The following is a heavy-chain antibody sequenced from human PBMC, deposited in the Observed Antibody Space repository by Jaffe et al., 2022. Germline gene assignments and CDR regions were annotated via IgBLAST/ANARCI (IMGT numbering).Heavy chain of an antibody. Sequence: QVQLQESGPGLVKPSETLSLTCTVSGGSISSYYWSWIRQPPGKGLEWIGYIYYSGSTNYNPSLKSRVTISVDTSKNQFSLKLSSVTAADTAVYYCARGNYDFWSGYYTSEDYYYYMDVWGKGTTVTVSS. CDR2: IYYSGST. J-gene: IGHJ6*03. CDR3: ARGNYDFWSGYYTSEDYYYYMDV. CDR1: GGSISSYY. D-gene: IGHD3-3*01. V-gene: IGHV4-59*01.